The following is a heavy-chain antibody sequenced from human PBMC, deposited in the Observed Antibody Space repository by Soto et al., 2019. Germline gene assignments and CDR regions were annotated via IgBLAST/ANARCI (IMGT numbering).Heavy chain of an antibody. Sequence: EVQPVESGGGPVQPGMTLRLSCAASGFSCEDYGMHWVRQGPGKGLAWVAGISWNSGSIGYAGSVKGRFTISRDNAKKTLYLQMSGLRHDDTALYHCAKGIGAVTSGGFDPWGQGTLVTFSS. V-gene: IGHV3-9*01. CDR1: GFSCEDYG. CDR3: AKGIGAVTSGGFDP. D-gene: IGHD1-26*01. J-gene: IGHJ5*02. CDR2: ISWNSGSI.